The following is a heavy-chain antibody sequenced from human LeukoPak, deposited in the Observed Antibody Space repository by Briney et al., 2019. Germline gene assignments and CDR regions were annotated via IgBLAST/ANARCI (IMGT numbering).Heavy chain of an antibody. D-gene: IGHD1-26*01. J-gene: IGHJ4*02. V-gene: IGHV3-30*02. CDR1: GFTFSSYG. CDR2: IRYDGSNK. Sequence: GGSLRLSCAASGFTFSSYGMHWVRQAPGKGPEWVAFIRYDGSNKYYADSVKGRFTISRDNSKNTLYLQMNSLRAEDTAVYYCANFVGATLSFDYWGQGTLVTVSS. CDR3: ANFVGATLSFDY.